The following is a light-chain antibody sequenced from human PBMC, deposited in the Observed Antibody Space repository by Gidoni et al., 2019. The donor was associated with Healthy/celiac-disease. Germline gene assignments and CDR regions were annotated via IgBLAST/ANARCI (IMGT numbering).Light chain of an antibody. V-gene: IGKV2-28*01. CDR2: LGS. Sequence: DIVMTQSPLSLPVTPGEPASISCRSSQHLLHSNGYNYLDWYLQKPGQSPQLLIYLGSNRASGVPDRFSGSGSGTDFTLKISRVEAEDVGVYYCMQALQTPFTFGPGTKVDIK. CDR1: QHLLHSNGYNY. J-gene: IGKJ3*01. CDR3: MQALQTPFT.